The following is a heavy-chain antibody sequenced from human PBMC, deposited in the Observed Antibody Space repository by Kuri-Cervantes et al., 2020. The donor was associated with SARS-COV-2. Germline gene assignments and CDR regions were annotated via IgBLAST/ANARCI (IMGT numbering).Heavy chain of an antibody. D-gene: IGHD1-7*01. CDR1: GFSFRDTW. V-gene: IGHV3-66*01. J-gene: IGHJ4*02. CDR2: LYSDEP. Sequence: GESLKISCAVSGFSFRDTWMSWVRQAPGKGLEWVSILYSDEPYYADSVKGRFTISRDDSKNTLYLQMNSLRAEDTAVYYCARAGITGTTFYFDYWGQGTLVTVSS. CDR3: ARAGITGTTFYFDY.